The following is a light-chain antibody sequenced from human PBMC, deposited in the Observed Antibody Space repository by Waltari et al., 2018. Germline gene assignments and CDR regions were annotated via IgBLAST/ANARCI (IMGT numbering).Light chain of an antibody. Sequence: SYELTQPPSVSVSPGQTAKITCSGDTLPKQYAYCYQQKPGQAPGVVRFQDSQRPSGNPERFSGSSSGTTATLTISGVQAEDEADYHCQSADSTNTYVIFGGGTKLTVL. CDR3: QSADSTNTYVI. V-gene: IGLV3-25*03. J-gene: IGLJ2*01. CDR2: QDS. CDR1: TLPKQY.